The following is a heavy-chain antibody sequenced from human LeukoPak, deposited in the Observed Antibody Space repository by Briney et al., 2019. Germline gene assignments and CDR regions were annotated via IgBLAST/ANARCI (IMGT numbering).Heavy chain of an antibody. J-gene: IGHJ4*02. D-gene: IGHD3-10*01. CDR1: GFTFSNYA. Sequence: SGGSLRLSCAASGFTFSNYAMHWVRQAPGKGLEYVSDISSNGGSTYYANSVKGRFTISRDNSKNTLYLQMGSLRAEDMAVYYCARGVRRIVAMVRGVTMPTASFGYWGQGTLVTVSS. CDR3: ARGVRRIVAMVRGVTMPTASFGY. CDR2: ISSNGGST. V-gene: IGHV3-64*01.